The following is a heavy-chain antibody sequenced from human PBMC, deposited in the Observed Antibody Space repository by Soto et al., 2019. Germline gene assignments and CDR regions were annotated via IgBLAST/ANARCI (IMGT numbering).Heavy chain of an antibody. CDR2: IIPIFGTA. CDR3: ARVSSSSSQHYYYYGMDV. V-gene: IGHV1-69*06. CDR1: GGTFSSYA. Sequence: GASVKVSCKASGGTFSSYAISWVRQAPGQGLEWMGGIIPIFGTANYAQKFQGRVTITADKSTSTAYMELSSLRSEDTAVYYCARVSSSSSQHYYYYGMDVWGQGTTVTSP. J-gene: IGHJ6*02. D-gene: IGHD6-6*01.